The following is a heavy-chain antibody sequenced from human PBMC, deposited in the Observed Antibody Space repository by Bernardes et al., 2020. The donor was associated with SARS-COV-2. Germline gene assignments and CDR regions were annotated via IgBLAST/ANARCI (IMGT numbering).Heavy chain of an antibody. Sequence: GGSLRLSCAASGFTFNNYAMTWVRQAPGKGLEWVSAIGGSGVDTFLSDSVKGRFSISRDNSKNTLYLQMNSLKSDDTAIYYCAKASAGTSLTDYWSWFDPWGQGTLVTVSS. CDR3: AKASAGTSLTDYWSWFDP. D-gene: IGHD3-9*01. CDR2: IGGSGVDT. J-gene: IGHJ5*02. CDR1: GFTFNNYA. V-gene: IGHV3-23*01.